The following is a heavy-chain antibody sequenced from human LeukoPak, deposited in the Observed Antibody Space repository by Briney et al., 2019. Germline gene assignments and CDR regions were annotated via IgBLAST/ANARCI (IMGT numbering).Heavy chain of an antibody. CDR1: GGSISSGGYY. D-gene: IGHD3-10*01. V-gene: IGHV4-31*03. Sequence: SETLSLTCTVSGGSISSGGYYWSWIRQHPGKGLEWIGYIYYSGSTYYNPSLKSRFTISVDTSKNQFSLKLSSVTAADTAVYYCARDGSGSYYLFDYWGQGTLVTVSS. J-gene: IGHJ4*02. CDR2: IYYSGST. CDR3: ARDGSGSYYLFDY.